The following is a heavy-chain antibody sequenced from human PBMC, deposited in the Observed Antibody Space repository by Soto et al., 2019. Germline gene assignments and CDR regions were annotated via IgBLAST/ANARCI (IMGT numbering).Heavy chain of an antibody. CDR2: MYNTGST. CDR1: GGSICGYY. D-gene: IGHD2-21*02. V-gene: IGHV4-59*01. J-gene: IGHJ6*02. Sequence: SETLSLTCTVSGGSICGYYWSRIRQPPGKGLEWIGYMYNTGSTVYNPSFKSRVTISVDTSKNQFSLKLNSVTAADTAVYYCARDLWGYCGTDCYPLDVWGQGTTVTVS. CDR3: ARDLWGYCGTDCYPLDV.